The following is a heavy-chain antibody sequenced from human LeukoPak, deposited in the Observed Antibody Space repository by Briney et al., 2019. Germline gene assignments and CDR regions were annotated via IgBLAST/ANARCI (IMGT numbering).Heavy chain of an antibody. CDR1: GYIFTGYY. J-gene: IGHJ6*03. CDR2: INPNSGDT. D-gene: IGHD2-21*02. Sequence: ASVKVSCKASGYIFTGYYVHWVRQAPGQGLEWMGWINPNSGDTKYAQKFQGRVTMTRDTSNNTVYMDLTRLIFDDTAMYYCARDGVFRFEVGDVYYYYMDVWGKGTTVIISS. CDR3: ARDGVFRFEVGDVYYYYMDV. V-gene: IGHV1-2*02.